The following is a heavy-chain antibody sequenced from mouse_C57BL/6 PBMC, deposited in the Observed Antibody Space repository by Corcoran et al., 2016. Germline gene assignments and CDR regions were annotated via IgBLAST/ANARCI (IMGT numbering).Heavy chain of an antibody. V-gene: IGHV9-3*01. CDR2: INTYSGVP. D-gene: IGHD4-1*01. CDR3: ARGNWDSVDY. J-gene: IGHJ2*01. Sequence: QIQLVQSGPELKKPGETVKISCKASGYTFTTYGMSWVKQAPGKGLKWMGWINTYSGVPTYADDFKGRFAFSLETSASTAYLQINNRKNEDTATYFCARGNWDSVDYWGQGTTLTVSS. CDR1: GYTFTTYG.